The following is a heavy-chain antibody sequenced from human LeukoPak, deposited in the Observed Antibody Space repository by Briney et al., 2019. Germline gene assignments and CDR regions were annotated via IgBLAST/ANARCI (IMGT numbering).Heavy chain of an antibody. J-gene: IGHJ4*02. Sequence: SETLSLTCTVSGGTISSYYWSWIRQPPGKGLEWIGYIYYSGSTNYNPSLKSRVTISVDTSKNQFSLKLSSVTAADTAVYYCASMEESSGYFDYWGQGTLVTVSS. CDR2: IYYSGST. D-gene: IGHD3-16*01. CDR1: GGTISSYY. V-gene: IGHV4-59*01. CDR3: ASMEESSGYFDY.